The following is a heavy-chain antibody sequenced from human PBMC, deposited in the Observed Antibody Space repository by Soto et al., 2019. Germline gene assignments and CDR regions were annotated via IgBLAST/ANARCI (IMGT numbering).Heavy chain of an antibody. V-gene: IGHV4-59*08. J-gene: IGHJ4*02. CDR2: IYYSGST. Sequence: SETLSLTCTISGSTISSYYWSWIRQPPGKGLEWIGYIYYSGSTNYNPSLKSRVTIAVDTSKNQFSLKLSSLTAADTAVYYCARLKAAAGIPLNYYFYYWGQGTLVTVSS. D-gene: IGHD6-13*01. CDR3: ARLKAAAGIPLNYYFYY. CDR1: GSTISSYY.